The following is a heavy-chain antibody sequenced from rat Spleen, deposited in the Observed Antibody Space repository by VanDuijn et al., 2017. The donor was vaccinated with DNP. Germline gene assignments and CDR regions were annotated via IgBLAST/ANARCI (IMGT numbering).Heavy chain of an antibody. J-gene: IGHJ2*01. D-gene: IGHD1-6*01. V-gene: IGHV3-3*01. CDR3: ARGDILRSFDY. Sequence: EVQLQESGPGLVKPSQSLSLTCSVTGHSITSNYWGWIRKFPGHKLEWMGYINSAGSTNYNPSLKGRISITSDTSKNQFFLQVNSVTTEDTATYYCARGDILRSFDYWGQGVMVTVSS. CDR1: GHSITSNY. CDR2: INSAGST.